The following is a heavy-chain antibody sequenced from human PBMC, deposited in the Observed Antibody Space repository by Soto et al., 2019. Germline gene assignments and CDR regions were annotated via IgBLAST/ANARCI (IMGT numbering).Heavy chain of an antibody. J-gene: IGHJ4*02. CDR1: NGSITSSTYY. CDR2: LYYSGRT. CDR3: ARRIGWQRTFDS. D-gene: IGHD6-19*01. V-gene: IGHV4-39*01. Sequence: PSETLSLTCTVSNGSITSSTYYWGWIRQPPGKGPEWIGSLYYSGRTFYSPSLQGRVTISEDTPKNQFSLKLTSVTAADTAVYYCARRIGWQRTFDSWGQGTLVTAPQ.